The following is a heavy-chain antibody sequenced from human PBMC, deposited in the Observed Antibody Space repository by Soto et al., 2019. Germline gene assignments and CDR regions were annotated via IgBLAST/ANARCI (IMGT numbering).Heavy chain of an antibody. CDR1: GFTFSSYA. Sequence: GXSLRLSCAASGFTFSSYAISWVLQAPGKGLEWVSAISGSGGSTYYADSVKGRFTISRDNSKNTLYLQMNSLRAEDTAVYYCAKEFGYGSGSPDAFDIWGQGTMVTVSS. CDR2: ISGSGGST. D-gene: IGHD3-10*01. V-gene: IGHV3-23*01. J-gene: IGHJ3*02. CDR3: AKEFGYGSGSPDAFDI.